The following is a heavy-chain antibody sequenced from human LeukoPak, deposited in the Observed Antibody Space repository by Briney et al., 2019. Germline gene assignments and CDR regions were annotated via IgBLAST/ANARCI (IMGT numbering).Heavy chain of an antibody. CDR3: TILAVASDFDY. CDR2: IKEDGSEK. Sequence: GGSLRLSCAASGFTFSNYWVSWVRQAPGKGLEWVANIKEDGSEKYYVDSVKGRFTISRDNAKNSLYLQMNSLRAEDTAVYYCTILAVASDFDYWGQGTLVTVSS. V-gene: IGHV3-7*01. CDR1: GFTFSNYW. D-gene: IGHD6-19*01. J-gene: IGHJ4*02.